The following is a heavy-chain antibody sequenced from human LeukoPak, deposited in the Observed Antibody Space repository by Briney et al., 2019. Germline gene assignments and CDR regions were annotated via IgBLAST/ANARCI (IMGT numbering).Heavy chain of an antibody. V-gene: IGHV3-48*01. Sequence: GGSLRLSCAASGFTFSSYSMNWVRQAPGKGLEWVSYISSSSSTIYYADSVKGRFTISRDNAKNSLYLQMNSLRAEDTAVYYCARDHAPYYYGSGRKNWFDPWGQGTLVTVPS. CDR1: GFTFSSYS. J-gene: IGHJ5*02. CDR3: ARDHAPYYYGSGRKNWFDP. CDR2: ISSSSSTI. D-gene: IGHD3-10*01.